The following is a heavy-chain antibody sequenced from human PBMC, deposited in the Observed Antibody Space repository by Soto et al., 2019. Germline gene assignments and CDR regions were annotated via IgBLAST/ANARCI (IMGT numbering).Heavy chain of an antibody. CDR3: ARPYTVAGSSYWCFDL. CDR1: GFTFGPYW. CDR2: IKPDGSEK. V-gene: IGHV3-7*01. D-gene: IGHD3-16*01. J-gene: IGHJ2*01. Sequence: EVQLVESGGGLVQPAGSLRLSCAASGFTFGPYWMSWVRQAPGKGLEWVAKIKPDGSEKYYVDSVKGRFTISRDNTKTSLYLQMNSLRAEDTAVYYCARPYTVAGSSYWCFDLWGRGTLVTVSS.